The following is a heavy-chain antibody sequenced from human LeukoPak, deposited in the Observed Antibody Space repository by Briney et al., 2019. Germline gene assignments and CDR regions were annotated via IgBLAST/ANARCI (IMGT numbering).Heavy chain of an antibody. D-gene: IGHD5-18*01. CDR1: GYTSTGYY. V-gene: IGHV1-2*02. J-gene: IGHJ4*02. CDR2: INPNSGGT. Sequence: GASVKVSCKASGYTSTGYYMHWVRQAPGQGLEWMGWINPNSGGTNYAQKFQGRVTMTRDTSISTAYMELSRLRSDDTAVYYCARDRISGRGYSYGLDYWGQGTLVTVSS. CDR3: ARDRISGRGYSYGLDY.